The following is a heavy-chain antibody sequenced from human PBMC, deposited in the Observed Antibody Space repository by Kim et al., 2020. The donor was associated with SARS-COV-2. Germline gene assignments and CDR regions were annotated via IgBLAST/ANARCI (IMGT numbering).Heavy chain of an antibody. CDR2: LSYSGST. CDR1: GGSISSSSYN. J-gene: IGHJ5*02. Sequence: SETLSLTCTVSGGSISSSSYNWGWIRQPPGKGLEWIGGLSYSGSTFYNPSLQSRVTISVATSKNQFSLRLTSVTAADTAIYRCARELHMEVVGRAIVWFDRWGQGTLVTVSS. D-gene: IGHD2-15*01. CDR3: ARELHMEVVGRAIVWFDR. V-gene: IGHV4-39*07.